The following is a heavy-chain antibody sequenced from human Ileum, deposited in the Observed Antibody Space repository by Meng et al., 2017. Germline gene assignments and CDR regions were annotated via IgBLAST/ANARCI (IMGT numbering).Heavy chain of an antibody. CDR1: GFTFSSYR. V-gene: IGHV3-23*01. CDR3: ANWGGLGH. D-gene: IGHD3-16*01. CDR2: ITYGGTT. J-gene: IGHJ4*02. Sequence: EVQLLESGGGLVQPGGSLRLSCVASGFTFSSYRMNWARQAPGKGLEWVSGITYGGTTFYADSAKGRFTISRDNSKNTVFLQMNSLRADDTAVYYCANWGGLGHWGQGVLVTVSS.